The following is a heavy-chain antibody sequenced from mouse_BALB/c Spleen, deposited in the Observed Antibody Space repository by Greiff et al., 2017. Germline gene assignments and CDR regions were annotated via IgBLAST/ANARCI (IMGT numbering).Heavy chain of an antibody. CDR1: GYTFTDYN. D-gene: IGHD2-1*01. J-gene: IGHJ4*01. Sequence: VQLQQSGPELVKPGASVKIPCKASGYTFTDYNMDWVKQSHGKSLEWIGDINPNNGGTIYNQKFKGKATLTVDKSSSTAYMELRSLTSEDTAVYYCARVRGNYVGYYAMDYWGQGTSVTVSS. CDR2: INPNNGGT. V-gene: IGHV1-18*01. CDR3: ARVRGNYVGYYAMDY.